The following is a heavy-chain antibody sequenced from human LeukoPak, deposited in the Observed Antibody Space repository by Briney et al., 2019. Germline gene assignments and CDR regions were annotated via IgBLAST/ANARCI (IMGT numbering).Heavy chain of an antibody. J-gene: IGHJ5*02. D-gene: IGHD3-3*02. V-gene: IGHV3-23*01. CDR2: ISGSGGST. Sequence: GSLRLSCAASGFSFRSYAMNWVRQAPGKGLEWVSAISGSGGSTYYADSVKGRFTISRDNSKNTLYLQMNSLRAEDTAVYYCAKDAHFWSYNNWFDPWGQGTLVTVSS. CDR1: GFSFRSYA. CDR3: AKDAHFWSYNNWFDP.